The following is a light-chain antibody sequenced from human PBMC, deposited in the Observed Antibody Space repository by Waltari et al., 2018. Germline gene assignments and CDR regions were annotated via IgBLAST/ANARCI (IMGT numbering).Light chain of an antibody. CDR1: SSDVGGYNY. J-gene: IGLJ2*01. CDR3: SSYTSSSTLGV. CDR2: DVT. Sequence: QSALTQPAAVSGSPGQSITISCTGTSSDVGGYNYVSWYQPHPGKAPKLMIYDVTNRPSGVAERFSGSKSGNTASLAISGLQAEDEADYYCSSYTSSSTLGVFGGGTKLTVL. V-gene: IGLV2-14*03.